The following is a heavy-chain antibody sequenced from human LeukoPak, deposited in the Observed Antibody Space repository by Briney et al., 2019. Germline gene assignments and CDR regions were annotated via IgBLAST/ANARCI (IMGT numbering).Heavy chain of an antibody. J-gene: IGHJ3*01. CDR1: GASINGYF. CDR3: ARDRRGSFCTFDL. D-gene: IGHD1-26*01. CDR2: VSHTGAT. Sequence: PSETLSLTCSVSGASINGYFWNWVRQTPEKRLEWIGYVSHTGATTSNPTLKSRVSITIDTSKSQISLTMTSVTAADSALYYCARDRRGSFCTFDLWGPGTIVSVS. V-gene: IGHV4-59*01.